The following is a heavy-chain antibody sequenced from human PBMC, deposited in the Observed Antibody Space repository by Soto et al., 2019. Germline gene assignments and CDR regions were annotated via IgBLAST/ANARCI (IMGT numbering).Heavy chain of an antibody. V-gene: IGHV4-59*01. D-gene: IGHD3-16*01. CDR2: IYYSGST. Sequence: SETLSLTCTVSGGSISSYYWSWIRQPPGKGLEWIGYIYYSGSTNYNPSLKSRVTISVDTSKNQFSLKLSSVTAADTAVYYCARHSPGLQDFDYWGQGTLVTVSS. CDR1: GGSISSYY. CDR3: ARHSPGLQDFDY. J-gene: IGHJ4*02.